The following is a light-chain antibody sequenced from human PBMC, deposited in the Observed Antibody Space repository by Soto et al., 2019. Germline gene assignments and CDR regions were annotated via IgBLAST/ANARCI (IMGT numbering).Light chain of an antibody. V-gene: IGLV2-8*01. J-gene: IGLJ2*01. CDR1: STDVGTYNY. CDR2: EVN. Sequence: QSALTQPPSASGSPGQSVTISCTRTSTDVGTYNYVSWYQHHPGKAPKLVIYEVNKRPSGVPDRFSGSKSGNTASLTVSGLQPEDEADYYCISYAGSLNLVFGGGTQLTVL. CDR3: ISYAGSLNLV.